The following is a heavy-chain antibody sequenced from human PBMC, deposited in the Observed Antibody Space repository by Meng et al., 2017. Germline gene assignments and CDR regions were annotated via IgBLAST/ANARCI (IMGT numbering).Heavy chain of an antibody. Sequence: SETLSLTCTVSGGSISSYYWSWIRQTPGKGLECIGYIYYSGSTNYNPSLKSRVTISVDTSKNQFSLKLSSVTAADTAVYYCARVGRGGSGWYSNYFDYWGQGTLVTVSS. CDR1: GGSISSYY. V-gene: IGHV4-59*01. J-gene: IGHJ4*02. CDR2: IYYSGST. CDR3: ARVGRGGSGWYSNYFDY. D-gene: IGHD6-19*01.